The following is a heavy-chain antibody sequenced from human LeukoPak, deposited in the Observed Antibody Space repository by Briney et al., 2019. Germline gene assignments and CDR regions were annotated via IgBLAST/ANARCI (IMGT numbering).Heavy chain of an antibody. J-gene: IGHJ3*02. V-gene: IGHV3-64*01. D-gene: IGHD3-22*01. CDR2: ISSDGGTT. CDR1: GFTFGRYA. CDR3: ARNYYDPTGPFAAFDI. Sequence: PGGSLRLSCAASGFTFGRYAMQWVRQAPGKGLEFVSTISSDGGTTFYASSVKGRFTISRDNSKNTLYLQMGSLRAEDMALYYCARNYYDPTGPFAAFDIWGQGTMVTVSS.